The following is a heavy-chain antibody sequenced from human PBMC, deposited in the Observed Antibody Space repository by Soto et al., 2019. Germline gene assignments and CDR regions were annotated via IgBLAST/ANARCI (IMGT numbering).Heavy chain of an antibody. D-gene: IGHD3-22*01. J-gene: IGHJ4*02. Sequence: VQLVESGGGVVQPGRSLRLSCAASGFTFSSFAIHWVRQAPGKGLEWVSRISYDGSNKYYADSVKGRFTISRDNSKNTLYLQMNSLRAEDTAVYYCARADDSSMNYFDYWGQGTLVTVSS. V-gene: IGHV3-30-3*01. CDR2: ISYDGSNK. CDR1: GFTFSSFA. CDR3: ARADDSSMNYFDY.